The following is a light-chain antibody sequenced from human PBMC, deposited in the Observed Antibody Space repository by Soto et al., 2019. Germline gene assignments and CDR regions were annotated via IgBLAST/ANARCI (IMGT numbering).Light chain of an antibody. V-gene: IGLV2-14*01. CDR3: SSYTSSTIYV. Sequence: QSALTQPASVSGSPGQSITISCTGTSNDVGGYDYVSWYQQHPGKAPKLMIYEVSNRPSGVSNRFSGSKSGHTASLTVSGLQAEDEADYYCSSYTSSTIYVFGTGTQLTVL. CDR1: SNDVGGYDY. J-gene: IGLJ1*01. CDR2: EVS.